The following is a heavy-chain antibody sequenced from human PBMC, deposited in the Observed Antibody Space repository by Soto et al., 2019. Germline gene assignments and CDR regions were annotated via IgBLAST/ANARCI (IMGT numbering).Heavy chain of an antibody. J-gene: IGHJ3*01. CDR1: GGSISSSNW. V-gene: IGHV4-4*02. Sequence: QVQLQESGPGLVKPSGTLSLTCAVTGGSISSSNWWTWVRQPPGEGLEWVGEISRSGTTNYKPSLKSRVSISVDKSRNEFSLNMGYVTAADTAMYYCARDSASSGVFTWGQGTMVTVSS. CDR2: ISRSGTT. CDR3: ARDSASSGVFT. D-gene: IGHD6-19*01.